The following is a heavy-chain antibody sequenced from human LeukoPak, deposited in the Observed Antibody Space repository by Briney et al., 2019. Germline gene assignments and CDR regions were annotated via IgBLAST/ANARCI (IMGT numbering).Heavy chain of an antibody. CDR2: ISYDGSNK. D-gene: IGHD4-17*01. J-gene: IGHJ4*02. V-gene: IGHV3-30*18. Sequence: GGSLRLSSAASGFTFSSYGMHWVRQAPGKGLERVAVISYDGSNKYYADSVKGRFTISRDNSKNTLYLQMNSLRAEDTAVYYCAKDLMTTVTTGVDYWGQGTLVTVSS. CDR3: AKDLMTTVTTGVDY. CDR1: GFTFSSYG.